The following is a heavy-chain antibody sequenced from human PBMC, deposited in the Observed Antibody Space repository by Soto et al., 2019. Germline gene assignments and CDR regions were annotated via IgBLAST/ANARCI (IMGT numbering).Heavy chain of an antibody. V-gene: IGHV1-2*02. CDR1: GYTFTGYY. Sequence: QVHLVQSGADVKKPGASVKVSCKASGYTFTGYYLHWVRQAPGQGPEWMGWINPNNGGTNYAQKFQGRVTMTTDTSISTAYMELNRLTSDDTSVYYCARVHYDSVPADYWGQGTLVTVSS. CDR2: INPNNGGT. J-gene: IGHJ4*02. D-gene: IGHD3-22*01. CDR3: ARVHYDSVPADY.